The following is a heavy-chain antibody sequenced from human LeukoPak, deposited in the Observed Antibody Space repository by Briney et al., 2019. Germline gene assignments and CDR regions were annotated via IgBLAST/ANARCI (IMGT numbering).Heavy chain of an antibody. V-gene: IGHV4-4*07. CDR1: TGSINSYY. CDR2: IYTTGHT. CDR3: ARHGYTASHFFLDY. J-gene: IGHJ4*02. Sequence: PSETLSLTYTVSTGSINSYYWGWVRQPAGRGLEWIGRIYTTGHTDYDPSLQSRVTMSVDTSQKQFSLNLRSVTAADTAIYFCARHGYTASHFFLDYWSQGTLVTVSS. D-gene: IGHD3-16*02.